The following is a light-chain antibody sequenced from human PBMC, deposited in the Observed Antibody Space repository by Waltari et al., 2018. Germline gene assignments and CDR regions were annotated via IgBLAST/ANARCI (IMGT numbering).Light chain of an antibody. CDR2: GAS. CDR1: QSVGGS. Sequence: ELVLTQSPGTLSLSPGERATLSCRASQSVGGSLAWYQQKPGQAPRLLIYGASNRASGIPDMFSGSGSRTDFSLTFNRLELEGFAVYYCQNYVRLPATSGEATKVEMK. V-gene: IGKV3-20*01. J-gene: IGKJ1*01. CDR3: QNYVRLPAT.